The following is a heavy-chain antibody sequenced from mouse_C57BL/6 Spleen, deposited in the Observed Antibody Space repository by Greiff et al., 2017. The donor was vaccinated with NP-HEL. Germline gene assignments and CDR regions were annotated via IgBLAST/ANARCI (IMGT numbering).Heavy chain of an antibody. CDR3: ARRGNYGAMDD. V-gene: IGHV1-4*01. Sequence: QVQLQQSGAELARPGASVKMSCKASGYTFTSYTMHWVKQRPGQGLEWIGYINPSSGYTKYNQKFKDKATLTADKSSSTAYMQLSSLTSEDSAVYYCARRGNYGAMDDWGQGTSVTVSS. D-gene: IGHD2-1*01. CDR2: INPSSGYT. J-gene: IGHJ4*01. CDR1: GYTFTSYT.